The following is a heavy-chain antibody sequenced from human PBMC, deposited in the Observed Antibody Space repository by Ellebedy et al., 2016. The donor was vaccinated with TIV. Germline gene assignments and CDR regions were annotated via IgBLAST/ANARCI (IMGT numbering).Heavy chain of an antibody. CDR3: ARGYRWLPLDY. CDR2: ICWGGVTT. D-gene: IGHD6-19*01. V-gene: IGHV3-43*01. CDR1: GFRFDGYT. Sequence: GGSLRLSCAVSGFRFDGYTVHWVRQAPGQGLEWVSLICWGGVTTHYADSVKGRFTISRDNSKSSLYLQMNSLRTEDTALYYCARGYRWLPLDYWGQGTLVTVSS. J-gene: IGHJ4*02.